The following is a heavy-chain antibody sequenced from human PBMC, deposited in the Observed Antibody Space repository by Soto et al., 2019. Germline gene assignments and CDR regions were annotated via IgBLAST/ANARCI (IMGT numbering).Heavy chain of an antibody. J-gene: IGHJ4*02. Sequence: GGSLRLSCAASGFTFSTYWMSWVRQAPGKGLEWVANIKHDGSEKYYVDSVKGRFTVSRDNAKNSLFLQMNSLRAEDTAVYYCARDNFWASDHWGQGTLVTVSS. V-gene: IGHV3-7*01. D-gene: IGHD1-1*01. CDR3: ARDNFWASDH. CDR1: GFTFSTYW. CDR2: IKHDGSEK.